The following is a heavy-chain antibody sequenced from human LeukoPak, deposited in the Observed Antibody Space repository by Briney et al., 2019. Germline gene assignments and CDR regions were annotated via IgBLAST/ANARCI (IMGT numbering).Heavy chain of an antibody. CDR1: GYSFTTYW. D-gene: IGHD6-13*01. Sequence: PGESLKISRKVSGYSFTTYWIGWVRQMPGKGLEWMGFIYPGDSDTRYSPSFQGQVTISADKSISTAYLRWSSLKASDTAMYFCASLPYSSSPFDYWGQGTLVTVSS. V-gene: IGHV5-51*01. CDR3: ASLPYSSSPFDY. J-gene: IGHJ4*02. CDR2: IYPGDSDT.